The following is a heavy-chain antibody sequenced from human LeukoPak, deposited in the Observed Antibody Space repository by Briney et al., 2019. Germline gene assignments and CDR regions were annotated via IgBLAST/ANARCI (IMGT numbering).Heavy chain of an antibody. Sequence: GGSLRLSCAASGFTFSTYAVNWVRQAPGKGLEWVSAISSSGGTTYYADSVKGRFSISRDNSKNTLYLRMNSLRAEDTAVYYCAKDLFLFFGDTRGQGTLVTVSS. J-gene: IGHJ5*02. V-gene: IGHV3-23*01. CDR2: ISSSGGTT. CDR3: AKDLFLFFGDT. CDR1: GFTFSTYA. D-gene: IGHD3/OR15-3a*01.